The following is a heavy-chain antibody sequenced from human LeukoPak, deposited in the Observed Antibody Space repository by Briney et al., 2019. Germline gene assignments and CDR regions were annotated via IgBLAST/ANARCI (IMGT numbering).Heavy chain of an antibody. CDR3: ATSPNRYYYDSSGYPLNFDY. J-gene: IGHJ4*02. CDR1: GYTLTELS. D-gene: IGHD3-22*01. V-gene: IGHV1-24*01. Sequence: ASVKVSCKVSGYTLTELSMHWLRQATGKGLEWMGGFDPEDGETIYAQKFQGRVTMTEDTSTDTAYMELSNLRSEDTAVYYCATSPNRYYYDSSGYPLNFDYWGQGTLVTVAS. CDR2: FDPEDGET.